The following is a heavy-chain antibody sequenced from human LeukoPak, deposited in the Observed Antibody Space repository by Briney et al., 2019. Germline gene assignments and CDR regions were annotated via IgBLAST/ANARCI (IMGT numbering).Heavy chain of an antibody. CDR3: AVLYSSSSDWFDP. Sequence: SQTLSLTCAVSGGSISSGGYSWSWIRQPPGKGLEWIGYIYHSGSTYYNPSLKSRVTISVDRSKNQFSLKLSSVTAADTAVYYCAVLYSSSSDWFDPWGQGTLVTVSS. V-gene: IGHV4-30-2*01. D-gene: IGHD6-6*01. CDR1: GGSISSGGYS. CDR2: IYHSGST. J-gene: IGHJ5*02.